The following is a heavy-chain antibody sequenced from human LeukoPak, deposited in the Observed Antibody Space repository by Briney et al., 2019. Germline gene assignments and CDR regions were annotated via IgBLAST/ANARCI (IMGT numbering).Heavy chain of an antibody. CDR2: IIPIFGTA. D-gene: IGHD1-1*01. V-gene: IGHV1-69*05. Sequence: GASVKVSCKASGGTFSSYAISWVRQAPGQGLEWMGGIIPIFGTANYAQKFQGRVTMTRDTSISTAYMELSRLRSDDTAVYYCARLDGTGTTFDYWGQGTLVTVSS. CDR3: ARLDGTGTTFDY. J-gene: IGHJ4*02. CDR1: GGTFSSYA.